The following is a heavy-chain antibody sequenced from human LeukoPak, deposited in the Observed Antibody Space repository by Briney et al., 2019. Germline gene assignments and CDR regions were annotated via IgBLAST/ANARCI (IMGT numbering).Heavy chain of an antibody. D-gene: IGHD5-24*01. Sequence: GGSLRLSCGASGFTLRCYAMSWVRQAPGKGLEWVSSISGNGDDTAYADSVKGRCNISRDTSKNTVYLQIESLKAENKPIYYCSRDYPGERVPCEDYSDHWGQGTLVTVSS. CDR3: SRDYPGERVPCEDYSDH. CDR1: GFTLRCYA. J-gene: IGHJ4*02. CDR2: ISGNGDDT. V-gene: IGHV3-23*01.